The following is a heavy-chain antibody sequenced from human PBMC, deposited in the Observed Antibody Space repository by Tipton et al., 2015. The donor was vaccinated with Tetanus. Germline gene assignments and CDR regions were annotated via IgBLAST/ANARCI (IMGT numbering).Heavy chain of an antibody. V-gene: IGHV4-30-4*01. Sequence: TLSLTCSVSGDSINSGDYYWSWIRQPLGKGLEWIGYIYYSGSTYYNPSLKSRVTISIGTSKNQFSLRLSSVTAADTAVYYCSSSPGNQYLAFFDYWGRGTLVTVSS. CDR2: IYYSGST. CDR1: GDSINSGDYY. D-gene: IGHD2/OR15-2a*01. J-gene: IGHJ4*02. CDR3: SSSPGNQYLAFFDY.